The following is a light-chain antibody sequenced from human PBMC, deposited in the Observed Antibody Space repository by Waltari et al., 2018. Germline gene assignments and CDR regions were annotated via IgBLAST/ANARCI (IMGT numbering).Light chain of an antibody. CDR1: GGSIATNF. CDR3: QSYDIITVV. J-gene: IGLJ2*01. Sequence: NFMLTQPHSVSGSPGKTVTISCTRSGGSIATNFVQWYQQRPASAPTTVIYENDQRPSWVPDRFSGSIDSSSNSASLTISGLKTEDEADYYCQSYDIITVVFGGGTKLTVL. CDR2: END. V-gene: IGLV6-57*03.